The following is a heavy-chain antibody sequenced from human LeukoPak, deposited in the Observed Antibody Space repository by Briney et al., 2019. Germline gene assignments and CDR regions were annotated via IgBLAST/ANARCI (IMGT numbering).Heavy chain of an antibody. CDR1: GGSISSSSYY. J-gene: IGHJ5*02. V-gene: IGHV4-39*07. CDR3: ARGRLSGPPYNNWFDP. D-gene: IGHD6-19*01. CDR2: IYYSGST. Sequence: KSSETLSLTCTVSGGSISSSSYYWGWIRQPPGKGLEWIGSIYYSGSTYYNPSLKSRVTISVDASKNQFSLKLSSVTAADTAVYYCARGRLSGPPYNNWFDPWGQGTLVTVSS.